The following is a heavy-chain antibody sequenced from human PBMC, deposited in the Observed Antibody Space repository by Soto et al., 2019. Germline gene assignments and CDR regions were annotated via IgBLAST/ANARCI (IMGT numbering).Heavy chain of an antibody. CDR3: ASVPDV. V-gene: IGHV4-30-2*01. Sequence: QLQLQESGSGLVKPSQTLSLTCAVSGGSISSGGYSWGWIRQPPGKGLEWIGYIYHSGSTYYNPSLKGRVTISVGRSKIQFSLIRRSVTAADTAVYYCASVPDVWGDGTTVSVSS. J-gene: IGHJ6*04. CDR1: GGSISSGGYS. CDR2: IYHSGST. D-gene: IGHD6-6*01.